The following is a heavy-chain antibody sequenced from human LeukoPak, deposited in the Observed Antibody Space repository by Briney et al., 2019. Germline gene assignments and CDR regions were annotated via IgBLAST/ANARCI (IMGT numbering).Heavy chain of an antibody. CDR2: ISTSGII. CDR3: ARDDPNWDPSSYYFDS. V-gene: IGHV3-48*02. D-gene: IGHD3-10*01. CDR1: GFTISNYN. J-gene: IGHJ4*02. Sequence: GGSLRLSCAASGFTISNYNMDWVRQAPGKGLEWISYISTSGIIYYADSVRGRFTISRDNAKNSLYLQMNSLRDEDTAVYYCARDDPNWDPSSYYFDSWGQGVQVTVSS.